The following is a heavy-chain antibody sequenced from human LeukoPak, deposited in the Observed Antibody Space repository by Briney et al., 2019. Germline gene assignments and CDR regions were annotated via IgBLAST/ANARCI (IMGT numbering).Heavy chain of an antibody. CDR2: IYNSGST. CDR3: ARSAIDAFDI. Sequence: SETLSLTCTVSGGSISRYYWSWIRQPPGKGLECIGYIYNSGSTNYNPSVKSRVSISVDTSKNQFSLKLSSVTAADTAVYYCARSAIDAFDIWGQGTMVTVSS. D-gene: IGHD6-25*01. CDR1: GGSISRYY. J-gene: IGHJ3*02. V-gene: IGHV4-59*08.